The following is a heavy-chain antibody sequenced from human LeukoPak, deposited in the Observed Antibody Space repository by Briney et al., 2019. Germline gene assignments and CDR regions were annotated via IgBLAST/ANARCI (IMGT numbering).Heavy chain of an antibody. D-gene: IGHD1-26*01. J-gene: IGHJ3*02. CDR3: ARVHYLEGGAFDI. Sequence: SETLSLTCTVSGVSISSYYWSWIRQSAGKGLECIGRIHTSGSTNYNPSLKSRVTMSVDTSKNQFSLKLSSVTAADTAVYYCARVHYLEGGAFDIWGQGTMVTVSS. V-gene: IGHV4-4*07. CDR2: IHTSGST. CDR1: GVSISSYY.